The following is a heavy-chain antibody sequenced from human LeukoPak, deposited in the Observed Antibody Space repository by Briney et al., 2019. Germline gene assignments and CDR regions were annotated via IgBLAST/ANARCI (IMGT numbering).Heavy chain of an antibody. J-gene: IGHJ4*02. D-gene: IGHD6-13*01. CDR2: ISYDGSNK. V-gene: IGHV3-30*18. CDR3: AKDQMGHIAAVDY. Sequence: GGSLRLSCAASGFTFSSYGMHWVRQAPCKRLEWVAVISYDGSNKYYADSVKGRFTISRDNSKNTLYLQMNSLRAEDTAVYYCAKDQMGHIAAVDYWGQGTLVTVSS. CDR1: GFTFSSYG.